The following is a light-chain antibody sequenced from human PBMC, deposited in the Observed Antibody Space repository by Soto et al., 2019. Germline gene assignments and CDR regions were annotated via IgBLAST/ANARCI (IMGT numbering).Light chain of an antibody. Sequence: QSVLTQPPSASVSPGQSVTISCTGTSSDVGKYNSVSWYQQHPGKAPKLIIYEVNKRPSGVPDRFSGSKSGNTASLTVSGLQADDEADYFCGSSASNYNYVFGTGTKVTVL. V-gene: IGLV2-8*01. J-gene: IGLJ1*01. CDR1: SSDVGKYNS. CDR2: EVN. CDR3: GSSASNYNYV.